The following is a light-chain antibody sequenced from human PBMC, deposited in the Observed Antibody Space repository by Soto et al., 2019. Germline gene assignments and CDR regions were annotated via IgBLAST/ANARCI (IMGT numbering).Light chain of an antibody. J-gene: IGLJ2*01. CDR2: SSN. CDR3: AAWDDSLNGFAV. CDR1: RSNIGSNP. Sequence: QPVLTQPPSASGTPGQTVTISCSGSRSNIGSNPVSWYQQLPGTAPKLLIYSSNKRPSGVPDRFSGSKSGTSASLAISGLQSDDEADYHCAAWDDSLNGFAVFGGGTKLTVL. V-gene: IGLV1-44*01.